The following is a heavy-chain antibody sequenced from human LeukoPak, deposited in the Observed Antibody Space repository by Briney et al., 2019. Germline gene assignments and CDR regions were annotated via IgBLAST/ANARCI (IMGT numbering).Heavy chain of an antibody. CDR2: ISGSGGST. CDR3: AKGPLSFGELLS. Sequence: PGGSLRLSCAASGFTFSSYAMSWVRQAPGKGLEWVSAISGSGGSTYYADSVKGLFIISRDNSKTTLYLQMNSLRAEDTAVYYCAKGPLSFGELLSWGQGTLVTVSS. D-gene: IGHD3-10*01. V-gene: IGHV3-23*01. CDR1: GFTFSSYA. J-gene: IGHJ5*02.